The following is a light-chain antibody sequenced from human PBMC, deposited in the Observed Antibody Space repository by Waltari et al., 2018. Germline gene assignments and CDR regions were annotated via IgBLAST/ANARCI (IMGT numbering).Light chain of an antibody. CDR2: GAS. CDR1: QDLDNW. V-gene: IGKV1-13*02. CDR3: QQLHSYPRA. J-gene: IGKJ4*01. Sequence: AIQVTQSPSSLSASVGDRVTITCRASQDLDNWLAWYQQKPGKAPNLLIYGASVWESGVPSRFSGSGSGTDFTLTISSLQPEDFATYYCQQLHSYPRAFGGGTKVESK.